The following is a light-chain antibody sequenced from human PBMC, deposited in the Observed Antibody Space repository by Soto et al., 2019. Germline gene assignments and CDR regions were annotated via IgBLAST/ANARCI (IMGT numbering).Light chain of an antibody. CDR3: QQNNNWPPYT. J-gene: IGKJ2*01. V-gene: IGKV3-15*01. Sequence: EVVMPQSPATLSVSPGERGTLSCRASQSVGRNLAWYQQKPGQAPRLLIYGASTRATGIPARFSGSGSGTEFTLTSSSLPSEDFAVYYCQQNNNWPPYTFGRGTKVDLK. CDR2: GAS. CDR1: QSVGRN.